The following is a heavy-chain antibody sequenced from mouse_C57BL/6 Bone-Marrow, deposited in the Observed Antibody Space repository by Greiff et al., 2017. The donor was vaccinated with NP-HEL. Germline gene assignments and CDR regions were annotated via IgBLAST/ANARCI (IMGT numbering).Heavy chain of an antibody. CDR1: GFTFSDYY. V-gene: IGHV5-12*01. J-gene: IGHJ4*01. D-gene: IGHD1-1*02. CDR3: ASPYGNYYAMDY. Sequence: EVMLVESGGGLVQPGGSLKLSCAASGFTFSDYYMYWVRQTPEKRLEWVAYISNGGGSTYYPDTVKGRFTISRDNAKNTLYLQMSRLKSEDTAMYYCASPYGNYYAMDYWGQGTSVTVSS. CDR2: ISNGGGST.